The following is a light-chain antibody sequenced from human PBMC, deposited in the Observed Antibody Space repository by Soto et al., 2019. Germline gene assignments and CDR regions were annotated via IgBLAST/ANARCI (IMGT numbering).Light chain of an antibody. Sequence: EIVLTQSPGTLSLSPGERATLSCRASQSVSSSYLAWYQQKRGQAPRLLIHGASSRAPGIPDRFSGRGFGTDFTLTISRLEPEDFAVYYCQHSGDFRWTFGLGTKVDIK. V-gene: IGKV3-20*01. CDR3: QHSGDFRWT. CDR1: QSVSSSY. CDR2: GAS. J-gene: IGKJ1*01.